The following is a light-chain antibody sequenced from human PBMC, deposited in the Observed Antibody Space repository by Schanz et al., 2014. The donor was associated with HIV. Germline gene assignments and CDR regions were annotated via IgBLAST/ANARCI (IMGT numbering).Light chain of an antibody. J-gene: IGLJ2*01. CDR2: EID. CDR3: SSFAGNNKLL. V-gene: IGLV2-8*01. Sequence: QSALTQPPSASGSPGQSVTISCTGTSSDVGSYTYVSWYQQHPGKAPKLLISEIDKRPSGVPDRFSGSRSGNTARLTVSGLQADDEADYYCSSFAGNNKLLFGGGTKLTVL. CDR1: SSDVGSYTY.